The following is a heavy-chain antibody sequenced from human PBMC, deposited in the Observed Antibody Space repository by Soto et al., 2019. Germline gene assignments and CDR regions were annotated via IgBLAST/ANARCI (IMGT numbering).Heavy chain of an antibody. CDR2: INAGNGNT. CDR1: GYTFTSYA. V-gene: IGHV1-3*01. Sequence: QVQLVQSGAEVKKPGASVKVSCKASGYTFTSYAMHWVRQAPGQRLEWMGWINAGNGNTKYSQKFQDRVTITRDTSASTAYMEVSSVRSEDTAVYYCARGDYYDIHDYWGQGTLVTVSS. D-gene: IGHD3-22*01. CDR3: ARGDYYDIHDY. J-gene: IGHJ4*02.